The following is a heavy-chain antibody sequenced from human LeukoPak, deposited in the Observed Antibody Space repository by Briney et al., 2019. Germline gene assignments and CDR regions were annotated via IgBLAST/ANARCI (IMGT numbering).Heavy chain of an antibody. CDR1: GFTFSSYA. D-gene: IGHD5-24*01. CDR3: ARDYKYAFDN. CDR2: ISGSGGST. J-gene: IGHJ4*02. Sequence: GGSLRLSCAASGFTFSSYAMSWVRQAPGKGLEWVSAISGSGGSTNYADSVKGRFTISGDKAKNSLYLQMNSLRVEDTAVYYCARDYKYAFDNWGQGTLVTVSS. V-gene: IGHV3-23*01.